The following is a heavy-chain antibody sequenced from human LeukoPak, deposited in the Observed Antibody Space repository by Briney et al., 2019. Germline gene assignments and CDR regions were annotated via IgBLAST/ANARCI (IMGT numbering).Heavy chain of an antibody. Sequence: SETLSLTCTVSGYSISSGYYWGWIRQPPGKGLEWIGSIYSSGSTNYNPSLKSRVTISVDTSKNQFSLKLSSVTAAGTAVYYCARGPYYYGSGSYSRRHWFDPWGQGTLVTVSS. CDR1: GYSISSGYY. D-gene: IGHD3-10*01. CDR2: IYSSGST. V-gene: IGHV4-38-2*02. J-gene: IGHJ5*02. CDR3: ARGPYYYGSGSYSRRHWFDP.